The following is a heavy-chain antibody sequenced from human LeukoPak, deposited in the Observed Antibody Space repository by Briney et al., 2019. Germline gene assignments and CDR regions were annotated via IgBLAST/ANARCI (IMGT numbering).Heavy chain of an antibody. Sequence: SETLSLTCTVSGGSISSYYWSWIRQPPGKGLEWIGYISYSGSTNYNPSLRSRVTISVDTSKNQFSLKLSSVTAADTAVYYCAKDLTYGNFDYRGQGTLVTVSS. CDR2: ISYSGST. V-gene: IGHV4-59*01. D-gene: IGHD1-14*01. CDR3: AKDLTYGNFDY. J-gene: IGHJ4*02. CDR1: GGSISSYY.